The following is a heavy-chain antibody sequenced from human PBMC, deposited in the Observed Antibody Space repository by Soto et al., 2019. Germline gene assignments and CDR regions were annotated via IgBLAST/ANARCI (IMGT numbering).Heavy chain of an antibody. CDR1: GGSISRSRYS. J-gene: IGHJ2*01. Sequence: SETLSLTCTVSGGSISRSRYSWGWIRQPPGKGLQWIGNVYSSGSTFYNPSLKSRVTVSVDTSRNQISLKMSSVTATDTAVYYCAREIMPLTNDWYFDLWGRGTLVTVSS. CDR2: VYSSGST. CDR3: AREIMPLTNDWYFDL. D-gene: IGHD2-8*01. V-gene: IGHV4-39*02.